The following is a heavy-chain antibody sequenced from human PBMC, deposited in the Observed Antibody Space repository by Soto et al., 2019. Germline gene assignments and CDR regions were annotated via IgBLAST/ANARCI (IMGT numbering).Heavy chain of an antibody. Sequence: GGSLRLSCAASGFTFDDYAMHWVRQAPGKGLEWVSGISWNSGSIGYAGSVKGRFTISRDNAKNSLYLQMNSLRAEDTALYYCAKWGYYDFWSGYPDSYYFDYWGQGTLVTVSS. J-gene: IGHJ4*02. CDR1: GFTFDDYA. CDR3: AKWGYYDFWSGYPDSYYFDY. V-gene: IGHV3-9*01. D-gene: IGHD3-3*01. CDR2: ISWNSGSI.